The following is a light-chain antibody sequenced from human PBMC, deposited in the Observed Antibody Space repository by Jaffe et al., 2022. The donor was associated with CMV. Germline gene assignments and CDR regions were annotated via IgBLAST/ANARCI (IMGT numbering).Light chain of an antibody. Sequence: QSVLTQPPSASGTPGQRVIISCSGSSSNIGSKTVNWYQHLPGTAPKLLIYTNDRRPSGVPDRFSGSTSGTSASLAISGLQSQDEAEYYCATWDDSLNGWVFGGGTRLTVL. CDR1: SSNIGSKT. V-gene: IGLV1-44*01. CDR3: ATWDDSLNGWV. CDR2: TND. J-gene: IGLJ3*02.